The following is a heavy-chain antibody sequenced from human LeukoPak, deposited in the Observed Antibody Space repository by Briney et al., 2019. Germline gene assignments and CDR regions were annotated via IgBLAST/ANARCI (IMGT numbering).Heavy chain of an antibody. J-gene: IGHJ4*02. Sequence: GGSLRLSCAAFGFTFSSYGMHWVRQAPGKGLEWVAFIRYDGSNKYYADSVKGRFTISRDNSKNTLYLQMNSLRAEDTAVYYCAKEAGGYSYGYSENDYWGQGTLVTVSS. V-gene: IGHV3-30*02. CDR2: IRYDGSNK. CDR3: AKEAGGYSYGYSENDY. D-gene: IGHD5-18*01. CDR1: GFTFSSYG.